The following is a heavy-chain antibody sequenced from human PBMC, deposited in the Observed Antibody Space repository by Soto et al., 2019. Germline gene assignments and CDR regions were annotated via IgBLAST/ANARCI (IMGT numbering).Heavy chain of an antibody. Sequence: EVKLVESGGGLVKTGGSLRLSCAASDFSFTDSWMNWVRQSPGRGLEWVGRLKPRTDGGAIDYAAAVKGRFTISRDESANTVYLNINSLTVDDTAVYFCVTDRRGYYDTSAHYYFSHWCQGTLVTVSS. V-gene: IGHV3-15*07. CDR1: DFSFTDSW. J-gene: IGHJ4*02. D-gene: IGHD3-22*01. CDR2: LKPRTDGGAI. CDR3: VTDRRGYYDTSAHYYFSH.